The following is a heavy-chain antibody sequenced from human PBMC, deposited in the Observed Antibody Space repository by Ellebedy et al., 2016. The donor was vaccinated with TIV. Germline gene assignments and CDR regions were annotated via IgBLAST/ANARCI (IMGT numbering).Heavy chain of an antibody. CDR3: ARGERDGQFFVDYFDF. D-gene: IGHD5-24*01. CDR1: GGSFSGYY. Sequence: MPSETLSLTCAVYGGSFSGYYWSWIRQPPGKGLDWIGEINHNGRTNYNPSLKSRVTISVDTSKNQFSLKLTSVTAADTAVYYCARGERDGQFFVDYFDFWGQGSLVTVSA. J-gene: IGHJ4*02. V-gene: IGHV4-34*01. CDR2: INHNGRT.